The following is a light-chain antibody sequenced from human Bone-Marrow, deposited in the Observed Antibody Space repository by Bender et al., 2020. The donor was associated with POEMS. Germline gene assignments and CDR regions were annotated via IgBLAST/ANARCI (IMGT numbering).Light chain of an antibody. CDR2: SSH. CDR1: SSNIGAHA. J-gene: IGLJ3*02. Sequence: SCSGGSSNIGAHAVNWYQHLPGTAPKLLIYSSHRRPSEVPDRFSGSRSGTSASLAISGLQSEDEADYYCAVWDDSLNGWVFGGGTQLTVL. CDR3: AVWDDSLNGWV. V-gene: IGLV1-44*01.